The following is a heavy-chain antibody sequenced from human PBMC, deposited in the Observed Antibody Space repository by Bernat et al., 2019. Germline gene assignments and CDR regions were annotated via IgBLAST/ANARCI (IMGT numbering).Heavy chain of an antibody. J-gene: IGHJ3*02. CDR2: TSSRSSYT. CDR1: GFTCSDYY. D-gene: IGHD5-12*01. CDR3: ERDQAEYSGYDEGGAFDI. V-gene: IGHV3-11*06. Sequence: AELVGSGGGVCRPGVSRRLSCAASGFTCSDYYMSWIRQAPGKGLAWVSYTSSRSSYTNYADSVTGRFPIPSGNATNSLYLPMNSLRAEETAVYYCERDQAEYSGYDEGGAFDIWGQGTMDTV.